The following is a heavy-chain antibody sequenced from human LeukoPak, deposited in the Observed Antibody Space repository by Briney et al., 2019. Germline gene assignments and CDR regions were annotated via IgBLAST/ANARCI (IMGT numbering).Heavy chain of an antibody. CDR2: ISSSSDYI. V-gene: IGHV3-21*01. J-gene: IGHJ4*02. CDR1: GFTFSTYS. Sequence: GGALRLSCAASGFTFSTYSMNWVRQAPGKGLEWVSSISSSSDYIYYADSVKGRFTISRDNAKNSLYLQINSLRAEDTAVYYCARALRTVVPAAPDYWGQGTLVTVSS. D-gene: IGHD2-2*01. CDR3: ARALRTVVPAAPDY.